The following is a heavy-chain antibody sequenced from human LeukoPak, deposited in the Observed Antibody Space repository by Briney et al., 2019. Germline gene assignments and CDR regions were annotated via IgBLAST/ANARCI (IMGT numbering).Heavy chain of an antibody. Sequence: PGGSLRLSCAASGFTFSSYSMNWVRQAPGKGLEWIGYIYYSGSTYYNPSLKSRVTISVDTSKNQFSLKLSSVTAADTAVYYCARDSGRTTATKFDYWGQGTLVTVSS. CDR3: ARDSGRTTATKFDY. CDR2: IYYSGST. D-gene: IGHD4-17*01. J-gene: IGHJ4*02. V-gene: IGHV4-59*06. CDR1: GFTFSSYS.